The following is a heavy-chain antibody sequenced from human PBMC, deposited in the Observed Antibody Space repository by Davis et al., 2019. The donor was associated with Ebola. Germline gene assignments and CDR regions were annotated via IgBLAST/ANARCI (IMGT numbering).Heavy chain of an antibody. V-gene: IGHV3-23*01. D-gene: IGHD4-17*01. Sequence: GESLKISCAASGFIFSSYAMSWVRQAPGKGLEWVSSISVRSITYHSDSLKGRFTLFRDNSKNTLYLQMNSLRAEDTAVYYCAKVHPPTTVTTGWFDPWGQGTLVTVSS. CDR3: AKVHPPTTVTTGWFDP. CDR2: ISVRSIT. J-gene: IGHJ5*02. CDR1: GFIFSSYA.